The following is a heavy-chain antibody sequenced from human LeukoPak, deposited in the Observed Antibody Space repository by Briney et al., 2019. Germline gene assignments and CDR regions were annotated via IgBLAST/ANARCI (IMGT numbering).Heavy chain of an antibody. V-gene: IGHV4-38-2*02. CDR2: IYHSGST. D-gene: IGHD6-13*01. CDR3: ARGGAAAGLDY. Sequence: SSETLSLTCTVSGYSISSGYYWGWIRQPPGKGLEWIGSIYHSGSTYYNPSLKSRVTISVDTSKNQFSLKLSSVTAADTAVYYCARGGAAAGLDYWGQGTLVTVSS. CDR1: GYSISSGYY. J-gene: IGHJ4*02.